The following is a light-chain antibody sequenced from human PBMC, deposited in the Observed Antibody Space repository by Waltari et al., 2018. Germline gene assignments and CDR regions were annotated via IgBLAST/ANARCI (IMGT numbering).Light chain of an antibody. CDR1: QSVSKY. J-gene: IGKJ1*01. V-gene: IGKV3-20*01. CDR3: QNHERLPAT. CDR2: AAS. Sequence: ELVLTQSPGTLSLSPGERATLSCRASQSVSKYLAWYQYRPGQPPRLLIYAASTRATGIPDRFSGSGYGTDFSLIISRLEPEDFAVYYCQNHERLPATFGQGTKVEIK.